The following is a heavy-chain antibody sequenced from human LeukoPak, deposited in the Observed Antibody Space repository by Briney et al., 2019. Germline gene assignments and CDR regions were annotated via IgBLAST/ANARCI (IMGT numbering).Heavy chain of an antibody. CDR2: ISGSGRGT. CDR3: AKHVAARREPFDY. V-gene: IGHV3-23*01. J-gene: IGHJ4*02. D-gene: IGHD6-6*01. CDR1: GFTFSTYA. Sequence: GGSLRLSCAVSGFTFSTYATSWVRQAPGKGLEYVSSISGSGRGTYYADSVKGRFTISKDNSENTLFLQMDSLRVDDTAVYYCAKHVAARREPFDYWGQGTLVTVSS.